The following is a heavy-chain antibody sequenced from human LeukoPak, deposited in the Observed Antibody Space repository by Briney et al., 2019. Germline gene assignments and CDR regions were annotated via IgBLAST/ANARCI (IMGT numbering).Heavy chain of an antibody. J-gene: IGHJ4*02. D-gene: IGHD1-26*01. CDR3: ARDWVGATEFDY. CDR1: GFTFSSYS. Sequence: GGSLRLSCAASGFTFSSYSVNWVRQAPGKGLEWVSSISSSSSYIYYADSVKGRFTISRDNAKNSLYLQMNSLRAEDTAVYYCARDWVGATEFDYWGQGTLVTVSS. CDR2: ISSSSSYI. V-gene: IGHV3-21*01.